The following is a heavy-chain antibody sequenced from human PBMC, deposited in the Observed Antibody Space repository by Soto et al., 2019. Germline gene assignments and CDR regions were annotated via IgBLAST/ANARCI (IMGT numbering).Heavy chain of an antibody. CDR1: GGSFSGYY. J-gene: IGHJ4*02. V-gene: IGHV4-34*01. D-gene: IGHD3-16*01. Sequence: PSETLSLTCAVYGGSFSGYYWSWIRQPPGKGLEWIGEINHSGSTNYNPSLKSRVTISVDTSKNQCSLKLNSVTAADTAVYYCARDRVMLTFGGASEEWGIDSWGPGTLVTVS. CDR3: ARDRVMLTFGGASEEWGIDS. CDR2: INHSGST.